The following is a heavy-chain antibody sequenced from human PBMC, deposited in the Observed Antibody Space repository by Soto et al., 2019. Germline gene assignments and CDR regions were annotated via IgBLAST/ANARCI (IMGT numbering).Heavy chain of an antibody. Sequence: QVQLVQSGAEVKKPGASVKVSCTASGYTFTSYDINWMRQAPGQGLEWMGWTNPNSGNTGYAQKFQGRVTMTRNTSISTAYMELSSLRSEETAVYYCARETTSSGMDVWGQGTTVTVSS. CDR1: GYTFTSYD. CDR3: ARETTSSGMDV. J-gene: IGHJ6*02. D-gene: IGHD1-1*01. CDR2: TNPNSGNT. V-gene: IGHV1-8*01.